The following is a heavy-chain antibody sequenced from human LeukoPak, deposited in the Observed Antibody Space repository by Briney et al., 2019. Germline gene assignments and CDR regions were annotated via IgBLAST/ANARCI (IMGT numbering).Heavy chain of an antibody. D-gene: IGHD3-10*01. CDR1: GFTFSSYE. V-gene: IGHV3-48*03. Sequence: GGSLRLSCAASGFTFSSYEMNWVRQAPGKGLEWVSCISSSGSTIYYADSVKGRFTISRDNAKNSLYLQMNSLRAEDAAVYYCAREDYYGSGSYYKIPPGGFDPWGQGTLVTVSS. CDR3: AREDYYGSGSYYKIPPGGFDP. CDR2: ISSSGSTI. J-gene: IGHJ5*02.